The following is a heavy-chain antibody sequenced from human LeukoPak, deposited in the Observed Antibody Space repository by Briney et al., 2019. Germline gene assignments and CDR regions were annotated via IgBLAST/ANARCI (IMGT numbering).Heavy chain of an antibody. Sequence: GGSLRLSCAASGFTLSSYWMHWVRQAPGKGLVWVSHINRDGSDTNYADSVQGRFTISRGYPKNTLYLQMNSLRAEDTAVYYCARSVQGGFDIWGQGTMVTVSS. J-gene: IGHJ3*02. V-gene: IGHV3-74*01. CDR2: INRDGSDT. CDR3: ARSVQGGFDI. CDR1: GFTLSSYW. D-gene: IGHD2-15*01.